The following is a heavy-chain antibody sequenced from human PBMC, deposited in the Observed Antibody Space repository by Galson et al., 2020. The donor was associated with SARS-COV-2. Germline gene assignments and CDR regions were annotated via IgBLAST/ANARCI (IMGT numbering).Heavy chain of an antibody. CDR1: GFTFTDYY. V-gene: IGHV1-2*02. Sequence: ASVKVSCKASGFTFTDYYMNWVRQAPGQGLEWVGWINPYSGDTDQAQNFQGRVTMTSDTTRNTAYMELSSLRSDDTAIYYCAGGDYGVSWGQGTLITVSS. CDR3: AGGDYGVS. J-gene: IGHJ1*01. CDR2: INPYSGDT. D-gene: IGHD4-17*01.